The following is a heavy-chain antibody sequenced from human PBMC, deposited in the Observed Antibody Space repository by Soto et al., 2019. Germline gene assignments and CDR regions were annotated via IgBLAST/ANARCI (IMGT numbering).Heavy chain of an antibody. V-gene: IGHV4-59*01. CDR3: AREGYSSGYYYYYGMDV. CDR1: GGSISSYY. CDR2: IYYSGST. Sequence: LSLTCTVSGGSISSYYWSWIRQPPGKGLEWIGYIYYSGSTNYNPSLKSRVTISVDTSKNQFSLKLSSVTAADTAVYYCAREGYSSGYYYYYGMDVWGQGTTVTVS. D-gene: IGHD3-22*01. J-gene: IGHJ6*02.